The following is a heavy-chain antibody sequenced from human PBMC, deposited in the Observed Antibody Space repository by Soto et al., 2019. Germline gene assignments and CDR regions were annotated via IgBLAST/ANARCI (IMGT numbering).Heavy chain of an antibody. V-gene: IGHV3-74*01. CDR2: INSDGSST. Sequence: VGSLRLSCAASGFTFSSYWMHWVRQAPGKGLVWVSRINSDGSSTSYADSVKGRFTISRDNAKNTLYLQMNSLRVEDTAVYYCARQWTNYDILTGYFQYYFDYWGQGTLVTVSS. CDR1: GFTFSSYW. D-gene: IGHD3-9*01. J-gene: IGHJ4*02. CDR3: ARQWTNYDILTGYFQYYFDY.